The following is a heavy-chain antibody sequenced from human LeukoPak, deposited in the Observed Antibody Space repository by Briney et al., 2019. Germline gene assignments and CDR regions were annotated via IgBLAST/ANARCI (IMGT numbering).Heavy chain of an antibody. CDR1: GYSISSGYY. V-gene: IGHV4-38-2*02. J-gene: IGHJ3*02. CDR3: ARWGEVVEVITAFDI. CDR2: IYHSGST. D-gene: IGHD3-22*01. Sequence: SETLSLTCTVSGYSISSGYYWGWIRQPPGKGLEWIGSIYHSGSTYYNPSLKSRVTISVDTSKNQFSLKLSSVTAADTAVYYCARWGEVVEVITAFDIWGQGTMVTVSS.